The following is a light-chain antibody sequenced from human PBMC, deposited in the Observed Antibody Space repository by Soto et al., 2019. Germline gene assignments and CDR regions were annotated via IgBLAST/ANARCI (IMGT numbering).Light chain of an antibody. CDR2: GAS. CDR1: QSVSNN. CDR3: RQYDDWHRT. J-gene: IGKJ1*01. V-gene: IGKV3-15*01. Sequence: IADSPSIVFLSRRESSTLSCGAGQSVSNNLAWYQQKPGQTPRLVIYGASNRATGVPARFSGSGSGTDFTLTISSLQSEDFAVYYGRQYDDWHRTFGLGTKVDIK.